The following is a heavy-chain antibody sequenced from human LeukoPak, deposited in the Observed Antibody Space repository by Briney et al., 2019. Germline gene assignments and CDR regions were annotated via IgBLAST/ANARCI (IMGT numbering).Heavy chain of an antibody. J-gene: IGHJ6*02. Sequence: PGGSLGLSCAASGFTFSSYAMSWVRQAPGKGLEWIGEINHSGSTNYNPSLKSRVTISVDTSKNQFSLKLSSVTAADTAVYYCARIWAVAGTGYGMDVWGQGTTVTVSS. CDR2: INHSGST. CDR3: ARIWAVAGTGYGMDV. D-gene: IGHD6-19*01. V-gene: IGHV4-34*01. CDR1: GFTFSSYA.